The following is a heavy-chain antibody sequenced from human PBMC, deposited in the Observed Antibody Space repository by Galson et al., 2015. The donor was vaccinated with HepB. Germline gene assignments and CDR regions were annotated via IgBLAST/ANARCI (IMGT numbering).Heavy chain of an antibody. CDR3: ARDPGSILYYYMDV. CDR2: ISYDGSNK. Sequence: SLRLSCAASGFTFSSYAMHWVRQAPGKGLEWVAVISYDGSNKYYADSVKGRFTISRDNSKNTLYLQMNSLRAEDTAVYYCARDPGSILYYYMDVWGKGTTVTVSS. J-gene: IGHJ6*03. V-gene: IGHV3-30-3*01. CDR1: GFTFSSYA.